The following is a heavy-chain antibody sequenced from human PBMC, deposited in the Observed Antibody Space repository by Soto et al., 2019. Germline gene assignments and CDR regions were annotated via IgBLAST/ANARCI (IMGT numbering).Heavy chain of an antibody. Sequence: GGSLRLSCAASGFTFSSYSMNWVRQAPGKGLEWVSSISSSSSYIYYADSVKGRFTISRDNAKNSLYLQMNSLRAEDTAVYYCARDPFSGRLRLGELSFGYWGQGTLVTVSS. CDR2: ISSSSSYI. CDR3: ARDPFSGRLRLGELSFGY. D-gene: IGHD3-16*01. J-gene: IGHJ4*02. V-gene: IGHV3-21*01. CDR1: GFTFSSYS.